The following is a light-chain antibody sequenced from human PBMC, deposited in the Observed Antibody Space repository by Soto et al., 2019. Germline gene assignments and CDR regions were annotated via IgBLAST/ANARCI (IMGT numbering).Light chain of an antibody. CDR2: GAT. V-gene: IGKV1-12*01. CDR3: QQFSSFPQT. J-gene: IGKJ1*01. Sequence: DIRMTQSPSSVSASVGDRVTITCRASQAIRSYLAWYQQKPGQAPKLLIYGATNLQSGVPSRFSGGGSGTDFTLTITSLQPGDFATYYCQQFSSFPQTFGEGTTVEI. CDR1: QAIRSY.